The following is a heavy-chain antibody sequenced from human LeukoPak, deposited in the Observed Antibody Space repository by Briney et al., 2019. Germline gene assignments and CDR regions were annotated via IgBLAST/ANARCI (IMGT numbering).Heavy chain of an antibody. CDR1: EFTFSGYW. V-gene: IGHV3-48*01. CDR2: ISSSSSTI. CDR3: ARVSGIEARY. J-gene: IGHJ4*02. D-gene: IGHD3-10*01. Sequence: GGSLRLSCAASEFTFSGYWMSWVRQAPGKGLEWVSYISSSSSTIYYADSVKGRFTISRDNAKNSLYLQMNSLRAEDTAVYYCARVSGIEARYWGRGILVTVSS.